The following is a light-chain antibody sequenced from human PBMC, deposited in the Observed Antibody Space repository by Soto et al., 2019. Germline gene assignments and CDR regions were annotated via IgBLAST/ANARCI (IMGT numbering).Light chain of an antibody. Sequence: DIQMTQSPSSLSASVGNRVTITCQASQDIATYLNWYQQKPGKAPNLLIYDASNLETGVPSRFSGSGSGTDFTLTISSLQPEDVATYYCQKYISAPYTFGPGTKVDIK. V-gene: IGKV1-33*01. J-gene: IGKJ3*01. CDR1: QDIATY. CDR3: QKYISAPYT. CDR2: DAS.